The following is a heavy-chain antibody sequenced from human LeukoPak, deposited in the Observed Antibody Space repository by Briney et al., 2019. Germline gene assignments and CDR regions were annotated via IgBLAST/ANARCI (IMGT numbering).Heavy chain of an antibody. CDR1: GGTFSSYA. Sequence: RASVKVSCKASGGTFSSYAISWVRQAPGQGLEWMGRIIPILGIANYAQKFQGRVTITADKSTSTAYMELSSLRSEDTAVYYCARGLLASAYSGGYWGQGALVTVSS. CDR2: IIPILGIA. J-gene: IGHJ4*02. V-gene: IGHV1-69*04. D-gene: IGHD5-12*01. CDR3: ARGLLASAYSGGY.